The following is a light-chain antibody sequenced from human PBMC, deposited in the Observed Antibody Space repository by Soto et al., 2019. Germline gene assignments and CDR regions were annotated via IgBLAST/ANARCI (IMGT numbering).Light chain of an antibody. Sequence: EIVMTQSLATLSVSPGGSATLSCRASQHVSSNLAWYRQKPGQAPTLLIYRASTRASGIPATFSGSGSGTEFTLTISRLQSEDFAVYYCQQYNKWPYTFGQGTKLEI. CDR1: QHVSSN. V-gene: IGKV3-15*01. CDR2: RAS. J-gene: IGKJ2*01. CDR3: QQYNKWPYT.